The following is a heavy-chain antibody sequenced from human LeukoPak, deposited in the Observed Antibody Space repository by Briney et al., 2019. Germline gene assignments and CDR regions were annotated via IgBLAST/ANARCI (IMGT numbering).Heavy chain of an antibody. CDR2: INSDGSST. J-gene: IGHJ3*02. V-gene: IGHV3-74*01. CDR1: GFTFSSYW. D-gene: IGHD3-3*01. CDR3: ARLRITIFGVVTPGHAFDI. Sequence: GGSLRLSCAASGFTFSSYWMHWVRQAPGKGLVWVSRINSDGSSTSYADSVKGRFTISRDNAKNTLYLQMNSLRAEDTAVYYCARLRITIFGVVTPGHAFDIWGQGTMVTVSS.